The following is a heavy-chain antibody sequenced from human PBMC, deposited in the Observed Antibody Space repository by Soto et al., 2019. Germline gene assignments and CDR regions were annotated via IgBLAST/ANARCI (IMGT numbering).Heavy chain of an antibody. CDR3: AKVATGPNFDY. Sequence: VGSLRLSCAASGFTFSSYGMHWVRQAPGKGLEWVAVISYDGSNKYYADSVKGRFTISRDNSKNTLCLQMNSLRAEDTAVYYCAKVATGPNFDYWGQGTLVTVSS. V-gene: IGHV3-30*18. J-gene: IGHJ4*02. CDR1: GFTFSSYG. D-gene: IGHD5-12*01. CDR2: ISYDGSNK.